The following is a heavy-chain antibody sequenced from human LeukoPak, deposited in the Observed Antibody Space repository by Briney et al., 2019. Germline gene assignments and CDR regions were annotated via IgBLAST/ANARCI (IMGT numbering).Heavy chain of an antibody. D-gene: IGHD6-19*01. V-gene: IGHV4-34*01. Sequence: SETLSLTCAVYGGSFSGYYWSWIRQPPGKGLEWIGEINHSGSTNYNPSLKSRVTISVDTSKNQFSLKLSSVTAADTAVYYCARGRWAYSSGWLRCYFDYWGQGTLVTVSS. J-gene: IGHJ4*02. CDR3: ARGRWAYSSGWLRCYFDY. CDR2: INHSGST. CDR1: GGSFSGYY.